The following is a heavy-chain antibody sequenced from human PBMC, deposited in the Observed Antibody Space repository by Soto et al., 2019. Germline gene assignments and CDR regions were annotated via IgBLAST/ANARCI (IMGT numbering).Heavy chain of an antibody. J-gene: IGHJ4*02. Sequence: GALVKVSCKTSGYTFTSYGIAWVRQAPGQGLEWMGWISTYKGNTNYAQKFQGRVTMTTDTSTSTGYMELRSLRSDDTAVYYCARPGGQSYYYAIDYWGQGTLVTVSS. V-gene: IGHV1-18*01. CDR2: ISTYKGNT. CDR3: ARPGGQSYYYAIDY. CDR1: GYTFTSYG. D-gene: IGHD3-10*01.